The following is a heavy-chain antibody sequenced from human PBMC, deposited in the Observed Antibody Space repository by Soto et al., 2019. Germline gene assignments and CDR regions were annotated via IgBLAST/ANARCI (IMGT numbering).Heavy chain of an antibody. D-gene: IGHD3-10*01. Sequence: GEALKISGAASGFTVSSNYMSWVRQGPGKGPEWVSVIHSGGNTYYADSVKGRFTISRDNSKNTLYLQMNSLRAEDTAVYYCAREGPTYYYGSGPLDVWGQGTTVTVSS. CDR1: GFTVSSNY. J-gene: IGHJ6*02. CDR2: IHSGGNT. CDR3: AREGPTYYYGSGPLDV. V-gene: IGHV3-53*01.